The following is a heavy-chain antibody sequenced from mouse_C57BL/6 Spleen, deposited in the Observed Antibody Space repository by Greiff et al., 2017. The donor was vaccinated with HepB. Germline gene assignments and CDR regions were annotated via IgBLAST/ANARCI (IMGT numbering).Heavy chain of an antibody. Sequence: VQLQQSGAELVRPGSSVKLSCKASGYTFTSYWMHWVKQRPIQGLEWIGNIDPSDSETHYNQKFKDKATLTVDKSSSTAYMQLSSLTSEDSAVYYCARGEGLGFAYWGQGTLVTVSA. D-gene: IGHD3-3*01. V-gene: IGHV1-52*01. CDR1: GYTFTSYW. CDR2: IDPSDSET. CDR3: ARGEGLGFAY. J-gene: IGHJ3*01.